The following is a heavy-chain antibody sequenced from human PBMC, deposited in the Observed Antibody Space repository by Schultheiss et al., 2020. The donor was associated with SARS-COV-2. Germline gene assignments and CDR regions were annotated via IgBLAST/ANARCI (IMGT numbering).Heavy chain of an antibody. Sequence: GGSLRLSCAASGFTFSSYWMHWVRQAPGKGLVWVSRINSDGSSTSYADSVKGRFTISRDNAKNTLYLQMNSLRAEDTAVYYCARDKEGYVSAMVSGDFLYYYGMDVWCQGTTVTVSS. V-gene: IGHV3-74*01. CDR2: INSDGSST. J-gene: IGHJ6*02. CDR1: GFTFSSYW. CDR3: ARDKEGYVSAMVSGDFLYYYGMDV. D-gene: IGHD5-18*01.